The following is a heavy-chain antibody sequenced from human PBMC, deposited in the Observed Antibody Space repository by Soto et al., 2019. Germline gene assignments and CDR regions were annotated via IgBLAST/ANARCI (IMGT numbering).Heavy chain of an antibody. V-gene: IGHV4-31*01. CDR3: ARDYAELIAARAKNYYGMDV. CDR1: GGSISSGGYY. CDR2: IYYSGST. Sequence: QVQLQESGPGLVKPSQTLSLTCTVSGGSISSGGYYWSWIRQHPGKGLEWIGYIYYSGSTYYNPYLKSQVTISVDTFKNQYSLKLSSVTAAGTAVYYCARDYAELIAARAKNYYGMDVWGQGTTVTVSS. J-gene: IGHJ6*02. D-gene: IGHD6-6*01.